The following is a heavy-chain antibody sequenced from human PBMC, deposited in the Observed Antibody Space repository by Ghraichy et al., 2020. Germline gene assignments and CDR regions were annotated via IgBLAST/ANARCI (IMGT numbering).Heavy chain of an antibody. CDR1: GFTFSNAW. D-gene: IGHD3-22*01. CDR2: IKSKTDGGTT. J-gene: IGHJ4*02. Sequence: SLRLSCAASGFTFSNAWMSWVRQAPGKGLEWVGRIKSKTDGGTTDYAAPVKGRFTISRDDSKNTLYLQMNSLKTEDTAVYYCTTEYYYDSSGYYLIDYWGQGTLVTVSS. CDR3: TTEYYYDSSGYYLIDY. V-gene: IGHV3-15*01.